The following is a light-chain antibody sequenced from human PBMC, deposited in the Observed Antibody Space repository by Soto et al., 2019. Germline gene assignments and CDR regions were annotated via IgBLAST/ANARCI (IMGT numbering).Light chain of an antibody. CDR1: QGISSY. J-gene: IGKJ3*01. V-gene: IGKV1-8*01. CDR2: AAS. CDR3: QQYYSYPFT. Sequence: AIRMTQSPSSFSASTGDRVTITCRASQGISSYLAWYQQKPGKASKLLIYAASTLQSGVPSRFSGSGSGTDFTLTISCLHSEDFATYYCQQYYSYPFTFGPGTKVDIK.